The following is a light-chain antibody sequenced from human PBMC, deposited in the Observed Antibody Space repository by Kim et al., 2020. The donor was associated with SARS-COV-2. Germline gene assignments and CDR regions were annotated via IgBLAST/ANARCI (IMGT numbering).Light chain of an antibody. V-gene: IGKV3-20*01. Sequence: EIVLTQSPGTLSLSPGERATLSCRASQSVTSTHLAWYQQKPGQAPRLLIYGAFNRATGIPDRFSGSESGTDFTLTISRLEPEDFAVYYCQHYGGSSLTFGGGTKVEI. CDR3: QHYGGSSLT. CDR1: QSVTSTH. J-gene: IGKJ4*01. CDR2: GAF.